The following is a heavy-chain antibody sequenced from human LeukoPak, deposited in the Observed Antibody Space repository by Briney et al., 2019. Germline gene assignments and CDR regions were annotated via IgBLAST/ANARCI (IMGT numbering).Heavy chain of an antibody. J-gene: IGHJ4*02. V-gene: IGHV1-46*01. CDR2: INPTGGST. Sequence: MXWVRQAPGXGLEXMGIINPTGGSTTYAQKFQGRVTMTRDTSTSTVYMELSSLRSDDTAVYYCARTAARRFDYWGQGTLVTVSS. CDR3: ARTAARRFDY. D-gene: IGHD6-6*01.